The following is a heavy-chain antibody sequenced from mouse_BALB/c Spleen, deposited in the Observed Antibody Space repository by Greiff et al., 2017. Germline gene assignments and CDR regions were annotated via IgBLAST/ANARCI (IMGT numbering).Heavy chain of an antibody. Sequence: VQLQQSGPSLVQPSQSLSITCTVSGFSLTSYGVHWVRQSPGKGLEWLGVIWRGGSTDYNAAFMSRLSITKDNSKSQVFFKMNSLQADDTAIYYCAKKGTTVGYYYAMDYWGQGTSVTVSS. D-gene: IGHD1-1*01. J-gene: IGHJ4*01. CDR2: IWRGGST. V-gene: IGHV2-5-1*01. CDR1: GFSLTSYG. CDR3: AKKGTTVGYYYAMDY.